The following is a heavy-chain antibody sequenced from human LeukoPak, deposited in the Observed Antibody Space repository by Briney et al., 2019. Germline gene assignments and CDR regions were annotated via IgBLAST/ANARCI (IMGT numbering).Heavy chain of an antibody. CDR2: ISYDGSNK. D-gene: IGHD4-17*01. V-gene: IGHV3-30*18. Sequence: GGSLRLSCAASGFTFSSYGMRWVRQAPGKGLEWVAVISYDGSNKYYADSVKGRFTISRDNSKNTLYLQMNSLRAEDTAVYYCAKDGTVTDAFDYWGQGTLVTVSS. CDR1: GFTFSSYG. J-gene: IGHJ4*02. CDR3: AKDGTVTDAFDY.